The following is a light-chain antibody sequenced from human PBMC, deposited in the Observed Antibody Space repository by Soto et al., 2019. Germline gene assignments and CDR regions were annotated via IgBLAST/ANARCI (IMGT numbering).Light chain of an antibody. J-gene: IGLJ1*01. Sequence: LTQPPSVSVAPGQTATITCGGDNIGTKSVHWYQQHPGKAPKFMISEVRNRPSGVSNRFSGSKSGNTASLTISGLQTEDEADYYCSSYTSRDTVVFGTGTKVTVL. V-gene: IGLV2-14*01. CDR2: EVR. CDR1: NIGTKS. CDR3: SSYTSRDTVV.